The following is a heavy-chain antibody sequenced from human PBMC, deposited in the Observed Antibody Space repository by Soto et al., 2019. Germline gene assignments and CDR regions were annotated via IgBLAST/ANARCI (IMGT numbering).Heavy chain of an antibody. CDR2: ISSNGGST. Sequence: GGSLSLSCSASGFTFSSYPMHWFRQAPGKGLEYVSAISSNGGSTYYSDSVKGIFTISRDNSKNTLYRQMSSLRAEDTAVYYCVTTHSFLSYWGPGTLVTVSS. V-gene: IGHV3-64D*06. CDR1: GFTFSSYP. CDR3: VTTHSFLSY. J-gene: IGHJ4*02. D-gene: IGHD2-21*01.